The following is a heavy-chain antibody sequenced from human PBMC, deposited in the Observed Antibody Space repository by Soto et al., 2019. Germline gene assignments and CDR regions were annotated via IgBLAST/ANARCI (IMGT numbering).Heavy chain of an antibody. CDR3: ARVSYYCDTSCYYPNYYYYGMDV. CDR1: GFTVSSNY. J-gene: IGHJ6*02. Sequence: GGSLRLSCAASGFTVSSNYMSWVRQAPGKGLEWVSVIYSGGSTYYGDSVKGRFTISRDNSKNKLYLQMNSLRAEDTAVYYCARVSYYCDTSCYYPNYYYYGMDVWGQGTTVTVSS. D-gene: IGHD3-22*01. CDR2: IYSGGST. V-gene: IGHV3-53*01.